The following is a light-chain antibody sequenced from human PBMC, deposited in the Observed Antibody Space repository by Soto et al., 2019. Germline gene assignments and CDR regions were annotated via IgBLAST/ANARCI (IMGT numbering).Light chain of an antibody. Sequence: QSALTQPASLSGSPGQSSTISCTGTSSDIGAYDYVSWFQQHPARAPKLMVSGVNNRPSGVSNRFSGSKSGNTAYLTISGLPVEVEAEYCCFSFTTTSTHVFGTGTQVTVL. J-gene: IGLJ1*01. V-gene: IGLV2-14*01. CDR1: SSDIGAYDY. CDR3: FSFTTTSTHV. CDR2: GVN.